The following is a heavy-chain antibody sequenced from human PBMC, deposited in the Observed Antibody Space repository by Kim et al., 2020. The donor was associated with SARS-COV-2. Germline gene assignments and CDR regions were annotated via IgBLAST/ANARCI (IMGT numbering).Heavy chain of an antibody. CDR1: GGSFSGYF. D-gene: IGHD3-10*01. Sequence: SETLSLTCAVYGGSFSGYFWSWIRQPPGKGLEWIGEINHTGSTNYNPSLKSRVTISLDTSKNQFSLKLSAVTAADTAVYYCARYYGSGSFNWFDTWGQG. V-gene: IGHV4-34*01. CDR3: ARYYGSGSFNWFDT. CDR2: INHTGST. J-gene: IGHJ5*02.